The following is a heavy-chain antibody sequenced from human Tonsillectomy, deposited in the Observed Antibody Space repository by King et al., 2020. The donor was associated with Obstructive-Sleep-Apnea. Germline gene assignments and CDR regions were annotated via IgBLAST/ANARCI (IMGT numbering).Heavy chain of an antibody. J-gene: IGHJ4*02. V-gene: IGHV3-48*04. Sequence: VQLVESGGGLVQPGGSLRLSCAASGFTFSSYSMNWVRQAPGKGLEWGSYISSSSSTIYYADSVKGHFTISRDNANNSLYLQMNSLRAEDTAVYYCARASSGLDYWGQGTLVTVSS. CDR1: GFTFSSYS. CDR3: ARASSGLDY. CDR2: ISSSSSTI. D-gene: IGHD6-19*01.